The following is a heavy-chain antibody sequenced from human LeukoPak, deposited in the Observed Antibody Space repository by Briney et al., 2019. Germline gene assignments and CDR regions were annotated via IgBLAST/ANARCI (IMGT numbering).Heavy chain of an antibody. CDR3: ARESEDYYDSSGYSYYFDY. D-gene: IGHD3-22*01. V-gene: IGHV3-23*01. CDR2: ISGSDGST. J-gene: IGHJ4*02. CDR1: GFTFSSYA. Sequence: PGGSLRLSCAASGFTFSSYAMSWVRQAPGKGLEWVSSISGSDGSTYYAGSVKGRFTISRDNSKNSLYLQMNSLRAEDTAVYYCARESEDYYDSSGYSYYFDYWGQGTLVTVSS.